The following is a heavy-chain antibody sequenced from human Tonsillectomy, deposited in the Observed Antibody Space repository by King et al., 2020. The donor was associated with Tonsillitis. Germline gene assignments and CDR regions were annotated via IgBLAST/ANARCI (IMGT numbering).Heavy chain of an antibody. D-gene: IGHD4-11*01. CDR3: AKEGAHDNYTSCYYYGMDV. CDR1: GFTFDDYA. CDR2: IGWNSGYI. J-gene: IGHJ6*02. V-gene: IGHV3-9*01. Sequence: QLVQSGGDLVQPGRSLRLSCAASGFTFDDYAMHWVRQAPGKGLEWVSGIGWNSGYIGYADSVKGRFTISRDNAKNSLYLQMNSLRAEDTALYYCAKEGAHDNYTSCYYYGMDVWGQGTTVTVSS.